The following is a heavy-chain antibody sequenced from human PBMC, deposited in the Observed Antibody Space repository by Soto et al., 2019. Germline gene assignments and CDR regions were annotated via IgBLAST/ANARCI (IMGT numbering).Heavy chain of an antibody. D-gene: IGHD1-1*01. CDR3: ARGNALDV. CDR2: TYYRSKWFH. Sequence: QGQLQQSGPGLVKPSQTLSLTCAISGDSVSSDITSWTWIRQSPSRGLEWLGRTYYRSKWFHDYAASVKSRITIHPDTSKNQCSLELNSMTPEDTAVYYCARGNALDVWGQGTVVTVSS. CDR1: GDSVSSDITS. J-gene: IGHJ3*01. V-gene: IGHV6-1*01.